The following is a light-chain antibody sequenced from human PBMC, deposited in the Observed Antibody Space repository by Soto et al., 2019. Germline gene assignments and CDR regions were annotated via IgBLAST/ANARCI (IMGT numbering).Light chain of an antibody. Sequence: IVLTQSPGTLSLSPGERATLSCRASQSVSSNYLAWYQQKPGQAPRLLIYGASNRATGIPDRFSGSESGTDFTLTISRLEPEDFAVYYCQQYGSSPWTFGQGTKVEIK. V-gene: IGKV3-20*01. CDR1: QSVSSNY. CDR3: QQYGSSPWT. J-gene: IGKJ1*01. CDR2: GAS.